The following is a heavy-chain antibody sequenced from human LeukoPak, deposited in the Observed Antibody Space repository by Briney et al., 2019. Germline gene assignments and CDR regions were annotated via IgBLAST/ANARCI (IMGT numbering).Heavy chain of an antibody. CDR3: ARRRGNTSGFQGYHFDY. V-gene: IGHV4-31*03. J-gene: IGHJ4*02. D-gene: IGHD6-19*01. CDR2: IYYSGST. Sequence: ASETLSLTCTVSGGSVSSGDYYWTWIRQLPGKGLEWIGYIYYSGSTYYNPSLKSRLTISVDTSKNQFSLKVSSVTAADTAVYYCARRRGNTSGFQGYHFDYWGQGTLVTVSS. CDR1: GGSVSSGDYY.